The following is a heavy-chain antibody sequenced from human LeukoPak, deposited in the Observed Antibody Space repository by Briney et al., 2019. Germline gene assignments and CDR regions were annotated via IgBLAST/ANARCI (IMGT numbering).Heavy chain of an antibody. V-gene: IGHV3-48*01. CDR3: ARYAPYYYDSSGYSYFDY. D-gene: IGHD3-22*01. CDR1: GFTFSSYS. Sequence: GGSLRLSCAASGFTFSSYSMNWVRQAPGKGLEWVSYISSSSSTIYYADSVKGRFTISRDNAKNSLYLQMKSLRAEDTAVYYCARYAPYYYDSSGYSYFDYWGQGTLVTVSS. J-gene: IGHJ4*02. CDR2: ISSSSSTI.